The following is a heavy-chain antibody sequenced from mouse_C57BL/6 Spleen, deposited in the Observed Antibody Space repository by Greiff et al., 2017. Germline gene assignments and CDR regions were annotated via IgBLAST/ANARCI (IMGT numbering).Heavy chain of an antibody. CDR3: ARRRLLPYCDV. Sequence: VLLVASGGGFVTPGGSLKLACAASGFTFSDYGMHWVRQAPEKGLEWVAYIRSGRSTIYKADTVKGRFPISRDNAKNTLFLQMTSLRSEDTAMYYCARRRLLPYCDVWGTGTTVTVSS. V-gene: IGHV5-17*01. J-gene: IGHJ1*03. D-gene: IGHD2-3*01. CDR2: IRSGRSTI. CDR1: GFTFSDYG.